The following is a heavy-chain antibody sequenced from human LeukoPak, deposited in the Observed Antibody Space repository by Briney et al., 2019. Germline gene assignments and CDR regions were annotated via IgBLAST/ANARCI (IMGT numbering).Heavy chain of an antibody. J-gene: IGHJ3*02. V-gene: IGHV1-8*01. CDR2: MNPNSGNT. D-gene: IGHD2-2*01. Sequence: GASVKVSCKASGYTSTRYDITWVRQATRQGLEWMGWMNPNSGNTGYAQKFQGRVTMTRNTSISTAYMERSSLRSEDTAVYYCARSVRRDIVVDDAFDIWGKGTMVTVSS. CDR3: ARSVRRDIVVDDAFDI. CDR1: GYTSTRYD.